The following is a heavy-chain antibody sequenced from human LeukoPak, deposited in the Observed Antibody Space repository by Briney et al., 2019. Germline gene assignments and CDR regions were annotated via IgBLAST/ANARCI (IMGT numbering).Heavy chain of an antibody. CDR1: GFTFSSYA. V-gene: IGHV3-23*01. Sequence: GGSLTLSCAGSGFTFSSYAMSWVRQAPGQGLEWVSVISDSGDYTSYADSVRGRFTISRDNSRNTPYLQMISLRPEDTAVYYCAKDTSIGKYCTNGVCSPFDYWGQGTLVTVSS. CDR3: AKDTSIGKYCTNGVCSPFDY. CDR2: ISDSGDYT. D-gene: IGHD2-8*01. J-gene: IGHJ4*02.